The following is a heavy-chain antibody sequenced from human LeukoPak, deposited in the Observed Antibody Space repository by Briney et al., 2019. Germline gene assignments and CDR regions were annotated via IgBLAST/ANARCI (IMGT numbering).Heavy chain of an antibody. V-gene: IGHV4-39*01. J-gene: IGHJ4*02. CDR3: ARRIVGATYYFDY. Sequence: SETLSLTCTVSGGSISSSSYYWGWICQPPGKGLEWIGSIYYSGSTYYNPSLKSRVTISVDTSKNQFSLKLSSVTAADAAVYYCARRIVGATYYFDYWGQGTLVTVSS. CDR2: IYYSGST. CDR1: GGSISSSSYY. D-gene: IGHD1-26*01.